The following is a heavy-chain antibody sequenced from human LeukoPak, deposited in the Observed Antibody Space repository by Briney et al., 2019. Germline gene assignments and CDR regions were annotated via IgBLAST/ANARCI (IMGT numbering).Heavy chain of an antibody. V-gene: IGHV3-23*01. CDR2: ISGGGGNT. Sequence: SGGSLRLSCAASGFTFRSYAMSWVRQAPGKGLEWVSGISGGGGNTYYADSVKGRFTISRDNSKNTLYLQINSLRTEDTAVYYCAKSGSTMLVTRFDPWGQGTLVTVSS. J-gene: IGHJ5*02. D-gene: IGHD3-22*01. CDR3: AKSGSTMLVTRFDP. CDR1: GFTFRSYA.